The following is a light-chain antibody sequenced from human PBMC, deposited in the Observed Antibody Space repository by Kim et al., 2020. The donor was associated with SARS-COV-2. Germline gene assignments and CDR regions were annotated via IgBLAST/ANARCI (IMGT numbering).Light chain of an antibody. J-gene: IGKJ4*01. Sequence: VSPGERATLSCRASQSVNSNLVWYQQKPGQAPRRLVYGASTRANGIPARFSGSGSGTEFTLTISSLQSEDFAVYYCQQYNNWPLTFGGGTKVDIK. CDR1: QSVNSN. CDR3: QQYNNWPLT. CDR2: GAS. V-gene: IGKV3-15*01.